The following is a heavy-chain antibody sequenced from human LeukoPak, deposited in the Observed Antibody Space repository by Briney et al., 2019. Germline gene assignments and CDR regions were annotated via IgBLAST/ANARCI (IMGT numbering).Heavy chain of an antibody. V-gene: IGHV4-59*08. CDR1: GDSISSDY. D-gene: IGHD6-19*01. CDR2: IYYRGTT. CDR3: ARLIHPYSSGWQFQH. Sequence: TTSETLPLTCTVSGDSISSDYWSWIRQPPGKGLEWIGYIYYRGTTNYNPSLRSRITISVDTSKNQFSLNLTSVTAADSAVYYCARLIHPYSSGWQFQHWGQGALVTVSS. J-gene: IGHJ1*01.